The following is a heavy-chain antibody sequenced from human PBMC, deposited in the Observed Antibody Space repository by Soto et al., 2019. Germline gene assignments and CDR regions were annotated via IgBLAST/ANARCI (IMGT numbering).Heavy chain of an antibody. J-gene: IGHJ5*02. CDR2: IIPIFGTA. CDR3: ARYYGSSSPWFDP. CDR1: GGTFSSYA. D-gene: IGHD2-15*01. V-gene: IGHV1-69*13. Sequence: SVKVSCKASGGTFSSYAISWVRQAPGQGLEWMGGIIPIFGTANYAQKFQGRVTITADESTSTAYMELSSLRSEDTAVYYCARYYGSSSPWFDPWGQGTLVTVSS.